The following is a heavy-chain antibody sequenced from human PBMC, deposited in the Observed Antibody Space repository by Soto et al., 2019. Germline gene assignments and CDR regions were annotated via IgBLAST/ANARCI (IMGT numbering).Heavy chain of an antibody. CDR1: GGSITNSNW. CDR2: IYHAGST. V-gene: IGHV4-4*01. D-gene: IGHD1-26*01. J-gene: IGHJ4*02. CDR3: ARGPPIVGNTRPLES. Sequence: RSLTCTVSGGSITNSNWWSWVRLPPAKGLEWIGDIYHAGSTKYNPSLERRVTMSVDTSNNQFGLTLTSVTAADTAVYFRARGPPIVGNTRPLESWGQGTLVTVSS.